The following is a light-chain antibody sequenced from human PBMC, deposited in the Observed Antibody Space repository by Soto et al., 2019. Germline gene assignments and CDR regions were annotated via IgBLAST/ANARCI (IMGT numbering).Light chain of an antibody. J-gene: IGKJ5*01. CDR1: QNIITY. V-gene: IGKV1-39*01. Sequence: DVEMTQSPSSLSASVGDRVTITCRASQNIITYLNWYQQKPGQAPKXXIYAASSLQSGVPSRFSGRGYGTDFTLTITSLQAEDFATYFCQQGYDTPITFGQGTRLEI. CDR2: AAS. CDR3: QQGYDTPIT.